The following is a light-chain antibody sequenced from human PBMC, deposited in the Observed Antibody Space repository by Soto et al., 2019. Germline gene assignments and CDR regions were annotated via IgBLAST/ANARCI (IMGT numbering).Light chain of an antibody. CDR2: EVN. V-gene: IGLV2-23*02. CDR1: RSDVGNYNL. CDR3: CSYAGSDTWA. Sequence: QSALTQPASVSGSPGQSITISCAGTRSDVGNYNLVSWYQQHPGKAPNLMIYEVNKRPSGVSNRFSGSKSGNTASLTISGLQAEDEADYYCCSYAGSDTWAFGGGTKLTVL. J-gene: IGLJ3*02.